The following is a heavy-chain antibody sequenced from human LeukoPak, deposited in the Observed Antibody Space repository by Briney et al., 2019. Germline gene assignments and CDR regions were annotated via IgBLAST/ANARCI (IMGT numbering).Heavy chain of an antibody. CDR3: ARHVRDSSGYYLYYFDY. CDR1: GYSISSGYY. CDR2: ICHSGST. V-gene: IGHV4-38-2*01. D-gene: IGHD3-22*01. J-gene: IGHJ4*02. Sequence: PSETLSLTCAVSGYSISSGYYWGWIRQPPGKGLEWIGSICHSGSTYYNPSLKSRVTISVDTSKNQFSLKLSSVTAADTAVYYCARHVRDSSGYYLYYFDYWGQGTLVTVSS.